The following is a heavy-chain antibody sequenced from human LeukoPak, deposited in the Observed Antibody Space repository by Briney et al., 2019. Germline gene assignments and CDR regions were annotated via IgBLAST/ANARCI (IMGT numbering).Heavy chain of an antibody. CDR2: ISSGSSSI. D-gene: IGHD6-13*01. Sequence: GGSLRLSCVASGFTFGSYSMNWVRQAPGQGPEWVSSISSGSSSIYYADSVKGRFTISRDNAKNSLYLQMNSLRAEDTAVYYCAKSGQLAPFDYWGQGTLVTVSS. V-gene: IGHV3-21*04. CDR1: GFTFGSYS. J-gene: IGHJ4*02. CDR3: AKSGQLAPFDY.